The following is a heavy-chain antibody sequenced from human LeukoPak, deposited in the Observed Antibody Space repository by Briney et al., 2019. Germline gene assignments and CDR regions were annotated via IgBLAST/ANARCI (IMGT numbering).Heavy chain of an antibody. CDR3: AREGGSGSYYFNWFDP. CDR1: GGTFSSYA. D-gene: IGHD3-10*01. Sequence: ASVKVSCKASGGTFSSYAISWVRQPPGQGLEWMGGIIPIFGTANYAQKFQGRVTITADKSTSTAYMELSSLRSEDTAVYYCAREGGSGSYYFNWFDPWGQGTLVTVSS. V-gene: IGHV1-69*06. CDR2: IIPIFGTA. J-gene: IGHJ5*02.